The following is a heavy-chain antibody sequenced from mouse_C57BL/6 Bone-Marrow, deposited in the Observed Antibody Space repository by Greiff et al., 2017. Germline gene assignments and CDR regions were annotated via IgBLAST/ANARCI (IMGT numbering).Heavy chain of an antibody. CDR2: IYPRDGST. CDR1: GYTFTDYT. D-gene: IGHD1-1*01. J-gene: IGHJ4*01. CDR3: ARLLRSPHDYAMDY. V-gene: IGHV1-78*01. Sequence: QVQLQQSDAELVKPGASVKISCKASGYTFTDYTIHWMKQRPEQGLEWIGYIYPRDGSTKYNEKFKGKATLTADKSSSTAYMQLNSLTSEDSAVYFCARLLRSPHDYAMDYWGQGTSVTVSS.